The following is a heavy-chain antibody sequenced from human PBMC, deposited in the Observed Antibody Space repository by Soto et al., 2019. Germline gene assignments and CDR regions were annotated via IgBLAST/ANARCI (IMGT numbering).Heavy chain of an antibody. J-gene: IGHJ4*02. V-gene: IGHV3-30*18. CDR1: GFTFSSYG. CDR2: ISYDGSNK. CDR3: AKEGGRGFVEWSKNYYFDY. Sequence: QVQLVESGGGVVQPGRSLRLSCAASGFTFSSYGMHWVRQAPGKGLEWVAVISYDGSNKYYADSVKGRFTISRDNSKNTLYLQMNSLRAEDTAVYYCAKEGGRGFVEWSKNYYFDYWGQGTLVTVSS. D-gene: IGHD3-3*01.